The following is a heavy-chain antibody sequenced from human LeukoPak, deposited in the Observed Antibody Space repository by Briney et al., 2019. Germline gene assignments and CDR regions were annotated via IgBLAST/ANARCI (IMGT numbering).Heavy chain of an antibody. V-gene: IGHV1-69*06. CDR1: GYTFTSYA. CDR3: ARAWKRTDSSGYYYDFDSSGYYYDFDY. Sequence: SVKVSCKASGYTFTSYAISWVRQAPGQGLEWMGGIIPIFGTANYAQKFQGRVTITADKSTSTAYMELSSLRSEDTAVYYCARAWKRTDSSGYYYDFDSSGYYYDFDYWGQGTLVTVSS. J-gene: IGHJ4*02. D-gene: IGHD3-22*01. CDR2: IIPIFGTA.